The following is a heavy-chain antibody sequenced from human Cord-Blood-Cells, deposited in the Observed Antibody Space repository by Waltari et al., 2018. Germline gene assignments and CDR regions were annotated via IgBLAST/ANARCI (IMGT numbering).Heavy chain of an antibody. V-gene: IGHV2-26*01. J-gene: IGHJ4*02. CDR2: IFSNDEK. D-gene: IGHD7-27*01. CDR1: GFSLSNARMG. Sequence: QVTLKESGPVLVKPTETLPLTCTVSGFSLSNARMGVSWTRQPPGRALEWLAHIFSNDEKLYSTSLTSGRTISKDTSKGQVVLTMTNMDPVDTATYYCARIGLNWGPHDSHRGADYWGQGTLVTVSS. CDR3: ARIGLNWGPHDSHRGADY.